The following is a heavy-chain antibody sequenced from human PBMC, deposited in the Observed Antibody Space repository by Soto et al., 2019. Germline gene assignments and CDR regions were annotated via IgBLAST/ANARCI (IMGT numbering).Heavy chain of an antibody. Sequence: VQLVESGGGLVQPGGSLRLSCAASGFTFINYDINWVRQATGQGLEWVGWMNPDSGNTGYAQNFQGRVTMTGNTSISSVYMELSSLTSEDTAVYYCARRRGSNGWFDLWGQGTLVTVSS. V-gene: IGHV1-8*01. D-gene: IGHD2-8*01. CDR2: MNPDSGNT. J-gene: IGHJ5*02. CDR3: ARRRGSNGWFDL. CDR1: GFTFINYD.